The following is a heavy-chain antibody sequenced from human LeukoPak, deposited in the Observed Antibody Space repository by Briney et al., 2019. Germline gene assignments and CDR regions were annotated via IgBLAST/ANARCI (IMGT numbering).Heavy chain of an antibody. CDR3: ARLYCSSSSCTFDN. CDR2: ISSRGSTI. CDR1: GFTFSTYE. D-gene: IGHD2-2*01. V-gene: IGHV3-48*03. Sequence: PGGSLRLSCAASGFTFSTYEMNWVRQAPGKGLEWVSYISSRGSTINYADSVKGRFTISRDNAKNSVHLQIYSLRAEDTAVYYCARLYCSSSSCTFDNWGQGTLVTVSS. J-gene: IGHJ4*02.